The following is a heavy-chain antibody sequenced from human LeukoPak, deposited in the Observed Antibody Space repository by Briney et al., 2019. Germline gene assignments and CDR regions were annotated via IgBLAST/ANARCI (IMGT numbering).Heavy chain of an antibody. D-gene: IGHD3-22*01. CDR2: INPSGGST. CDR3: ASSGDYYDSSGSLDV. CDR1: GYTFTSYY. Sequence: ASVKVSCKASGYTFTSYYMHWVRQAPGQGLEWMGIINPSGGSTSYAQKFQGRVTMTRDTSTSTVYMELSSLRSEDTAVYYCASSGDYYDSSGSLDVWGKGTTVTISS. J-gene: IGHJ6*04. V-gene: IGHV1-46*01.